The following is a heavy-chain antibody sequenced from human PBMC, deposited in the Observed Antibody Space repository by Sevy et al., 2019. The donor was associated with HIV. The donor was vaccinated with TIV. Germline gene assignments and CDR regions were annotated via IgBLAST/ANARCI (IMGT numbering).Heavy chain of an antibody. Sequence: GGSLRLSCAASGFTFSSYEMNWVRQAPGKGLEWVSYISSSGSTIYYADSVKGRFTISRDNAKNSLYLQMNSLRAEDTAVYYCARGYPLPGIAAAGTHFDYWGQGTLVTVSS. V-gene: IGHV3-48*03. CDR2: ISSSGSTI. CDR1: GFTFSSYE. CDR3: ARGYPLPGIAAAGTHFDY. D-gene: IGHD6-13*01. J-gene: IGHJ4*02.